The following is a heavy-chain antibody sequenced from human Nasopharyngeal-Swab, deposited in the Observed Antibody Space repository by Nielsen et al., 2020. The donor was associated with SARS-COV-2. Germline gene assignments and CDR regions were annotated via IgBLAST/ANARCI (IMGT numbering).Heavy chain of an antibody. CDR1: GFTFSTYW. V-gene: IGHV3-74*01. CDR2: IDTDGTIT. Sequence: GESLKISCAASGFTFSTYWMHWVRQPPGKGLLWVSRIDTDGTITDYADSVKGRFTISRDNAKNTLYLQMNSLRAEDTAVYYCARDVGGRDNYWGQGALATVSS. J-gene: IGHJ4*02. CDR3: ARDVGGRDNY. D-gene: IGHD2-15*01.